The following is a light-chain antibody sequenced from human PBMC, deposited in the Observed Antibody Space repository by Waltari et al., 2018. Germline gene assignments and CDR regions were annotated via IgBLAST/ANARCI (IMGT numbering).Light chain of an antibody. Sequence: QSVLTQPPSASGTPGQRVTISCSGSKSNVGSNSVHWYQQVPGTAPKLLIYRNNQRPSGVPDRFSGSKSGTSASLAISGLQSEDEADYYCAAWDYSLDGHVLFGGGTKLTVL. V-gene: IGLV1-44*01. CDR3: AAWDYSLDGHVL. J-gene: IGLJ2*01. CDR2: RNN. CDR1: KSNVGSNS.